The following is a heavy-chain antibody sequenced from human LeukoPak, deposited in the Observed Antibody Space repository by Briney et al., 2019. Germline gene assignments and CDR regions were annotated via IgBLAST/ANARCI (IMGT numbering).Heavy chain of an antibody. D-gene: IGHD2-15*01. CDR1: GFTLSSYW. J-gene: IGHJ5*02. Sequence: AGGSLRLSCAASGFTLSSYWMSWVRQAPGKGLEWVANINQDGSEKYYVDSVKGRFTISRDNAKNSLYLQMNSLRAEDTAVYYCAREGCSGGSCYHNWFDPWGQGTLVTVSS. CDR2: INQDGSEK. CDR3: AREGCSGGSCYHNWFDP. V-gene: IGHV3-7*01.